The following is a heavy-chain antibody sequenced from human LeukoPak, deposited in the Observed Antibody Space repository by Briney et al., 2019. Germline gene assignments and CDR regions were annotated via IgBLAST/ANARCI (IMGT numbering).Heavy chain of an antibody. V-gene: IGHV3-23*01. CDR1: GFTLSSYA. J-gene: IGHJ5*02. D-gene: IGHD1-26*01. Sequence: GGSLRLSCAASGFTLSSYAMSWVRQAPGKGLEWVSAISASGDSTYYADSVKGRFTISRDNSKNTVYLQMNSLRAEDTAIYYCARQGGSKGANWFDPWGQGTLVTASS. CDR3: ARQGGSKGANWFDP. CDR2: ISASGDST.